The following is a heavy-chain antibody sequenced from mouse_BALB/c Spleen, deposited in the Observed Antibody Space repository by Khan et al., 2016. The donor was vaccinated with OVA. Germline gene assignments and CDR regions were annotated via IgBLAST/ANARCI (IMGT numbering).Heavy chain of an antibody. CDR1: GYAFNNYM. CDR2: INPGSGDT. V-gene: IGHV1-54*01. J-gene: IGHJ3*01. D-gene: IGHD1-1*02. Sequence: VQLQESGAELVRPGTSVKVSCKASGYAFNNYMIEWVKQRPGQGLEWIGVINPGSGDTKYNEKIKGKATLTADKSSNTAYMQLSSLTSDDSAVYFWARGGYGSLAYWGQGTLVTVSA. CDR3: ARGGYGSLAY.